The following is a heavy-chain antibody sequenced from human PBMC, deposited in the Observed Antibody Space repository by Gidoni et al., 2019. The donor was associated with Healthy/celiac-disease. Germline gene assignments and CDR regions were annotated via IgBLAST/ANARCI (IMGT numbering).Heavy chain of an antibody. CDR2: ISSSSSYI. CDR3: ARGYYYDSSGYYYTDY. D-gene: IGHD3-22*01. CDR1: GFTFGSYS. Sequence: EVQLVESGGGLVKPGGSWRLSGAASGFTFGSYSMNWVRRAPGKGLEWGSSISSSSSYIYYADSVKGRFTISRDNAKNSLYLQMNSLRAEDTAVYYCARGYYYDSSGYYYTDYWGQGTLVTVSS. J-gene: IGHJ4*02. V-gene: IGHV3-21*01.